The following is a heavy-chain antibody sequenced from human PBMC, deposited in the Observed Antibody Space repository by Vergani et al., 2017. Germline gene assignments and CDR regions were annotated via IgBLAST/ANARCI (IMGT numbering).Heavy chain of an antibody. CDR1: FDSIRNLY. CDR3: ARANYDFWSGYYTDNYYYYMDV. J-gene: IGHJ6*03. CDR2: IHYSENT. V-gene: IGHV4-59*11. Sequence: QVQLQESGPGLVKSSETLSLTCSVSFDSIRNLYCSWIRQPPGKGLEWIRSIHYSENTNYNPSLKTRVTISVDTSKNQFSLTLTSVTAADTAVYYCARANYDFWSGYYTDNYYYYMDVWGKGTTVTVSS. D-gene: IGHD3-3*01.